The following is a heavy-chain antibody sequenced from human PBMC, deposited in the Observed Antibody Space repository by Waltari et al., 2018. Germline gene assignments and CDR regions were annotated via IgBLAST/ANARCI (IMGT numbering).Heavy chain of an antibody. CDR3: ARDLDYYDSSGYSHFDY. CDR1: GFTFSSYA. CDR2: ISYDGSNK. D-gene: IGHD3-22*01. V-gene: IGHV3-30*01. Sequence: QVQLVESGGGVVQPGRSLRLSCAASGFTFSSYAMHWVRQAPGKGLEWVAVISYDGSNKYYADSVKGRFTISRDNSKNTLYLQMNSLRAEETAVYYCARDLDYYDSSGYSHFDYWGQGTLVIVSS. J-gene: IGHJ4*02.